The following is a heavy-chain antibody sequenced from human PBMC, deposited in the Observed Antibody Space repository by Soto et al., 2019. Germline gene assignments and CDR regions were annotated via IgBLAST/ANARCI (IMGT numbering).Heavy chain of an antibody. J-gene: IGHJ4*02. CDR2: ISGSGGST. Sequence: PGGSLRLSCAASGFTFSSFAMSWVRQAPGKGLDWVSAISGSGGSTYSADSVKGRFTISRDNSKNTLYLQMRSLRAEDTAVYWCARGFSACKGYPPDFWGQGSMVTVSS. V-gene: IGHV3-23*01. D-gene: IGHD5-18*01. CDR3: ARGFSACKGYPPDF. CDR1: GFTFSSFA.